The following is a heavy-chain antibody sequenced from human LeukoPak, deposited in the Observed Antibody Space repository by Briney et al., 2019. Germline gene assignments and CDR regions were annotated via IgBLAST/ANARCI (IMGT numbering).Heavy chain of an antibody. J-gene: IGHJ4*02. CDR1: GFTFSSYA. V-gene: IGHV3-23*01. D-gene: IGHD6-13*01. CDR3: AKGTIAAAGTDCDY. Sequence: GGSLRLSCAASGFTFSSYAMSWVRQAAGKGLEWVSAISGRDGYTYYADSVKGRLTISRDNSKDTLFLHMSSLRAEGTAVYYCAKGTIAAAGTDCDYWGQGTQVTVSS. CDR2: ISGRDGYT.